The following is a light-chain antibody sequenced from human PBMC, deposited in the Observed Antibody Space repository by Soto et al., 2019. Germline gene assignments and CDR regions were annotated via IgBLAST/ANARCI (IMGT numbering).Light chain of an antibody. V-gene: IGLV1-40*01. CDR1: SSNIGAGYD. Sequence: QSALTQPPSVSGAPGQRVTISCTESSSNIGAGYDVHWYQQLPGTAPKRLIYGNSNRPSGVPDRFSGSKSGTSASLAITGLQAEDEADYYCQSYDSSLSGWVFGGGTQLTVL. CDR2: GNS. CDR3: QSYDSSLSGWV. J-gene: IGLJ3*02.